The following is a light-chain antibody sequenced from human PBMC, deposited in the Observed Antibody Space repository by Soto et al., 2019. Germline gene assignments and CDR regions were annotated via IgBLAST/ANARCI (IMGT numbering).Light chain of an antibody. V-gene: IGKV1-12*01. Sequence: DIQMTQSPSSVSASVGDRVTITCRASQGINSWLAWYQQKPGKAPNLLIYAASSLQSGVPSRFSGSGSGTDFPLAISSLQPEDFATYYCQQANTFPLSFGGGTKVEIK. J-gene: IGKJ4*01. CDR3: QQANTFPLS. CDR1: QGINSW. CDR2: AAS.